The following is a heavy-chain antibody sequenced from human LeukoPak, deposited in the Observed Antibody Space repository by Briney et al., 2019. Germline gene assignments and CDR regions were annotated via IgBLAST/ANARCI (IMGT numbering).Heavy chain of an antibody. CDR1: GDSVSSNSAA. CDR3: ARGSGFGATTLADYYYYMDV. J-gene: IGHJ6*03. V-gene: IGHV6-1*01. D-gene: IGHD1-26*01. CDR2: TYYRSKWYN. Sequence: SQTLSLTCAVSGDSVSSNSAAWNWIRQSPSRGLEWLGRTYYRSKWYNDYAVSVKSRITINPDTSKNQFSLQLNSVTPEDTAVYYCARGSGFGATTLADYYYYMDVWGKGTTVTVSS.